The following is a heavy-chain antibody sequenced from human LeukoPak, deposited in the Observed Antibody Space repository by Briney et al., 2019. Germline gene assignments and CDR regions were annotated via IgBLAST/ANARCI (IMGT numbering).Heavy chain of an antibody. J-gene: IGHJ6*02. CDR3: ARSTVDTAMVRRNYYYYGMDV. CDR2: IYYSGST. V-gene: IGHV4-39*01. Sequence: SETLSLTCTVSGGSISSSSYYWGWIRQPPGKGLEWIGSIYYSGSTYYNPSLKSRVTISVDTSKNQFSLKLSSVTAADTAVYYCARSTVDTAMVRRNYYYYGMDVWGQGTTVTVSS. CDR1: GGSISSSSYY. D-gene: IGHD5-18*01.